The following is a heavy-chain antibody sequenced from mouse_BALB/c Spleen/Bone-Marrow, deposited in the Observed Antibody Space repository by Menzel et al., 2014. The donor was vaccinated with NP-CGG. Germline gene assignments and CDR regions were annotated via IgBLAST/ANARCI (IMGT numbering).Heavy chain of an antibody. V-gene: IGHV1-74*01. Sequence: VQVVESGAELVRPGASVKLSCKASGYTFTNYWMNWVKQRPEQGLEWIGRIDPYDSEIHYNQKFRDKAILTVDKSSRIAFMQLSSLTSEDSAVYYCARSPDSNPSMDYWGQGTSVTVSS. J-gene: IGHJ4*01. D-gene: IGHD2-5*01. CDR3: ARSPDSNPSMDY. CDR2: IDPYDSEI. CDR1: GYTFTNYW.